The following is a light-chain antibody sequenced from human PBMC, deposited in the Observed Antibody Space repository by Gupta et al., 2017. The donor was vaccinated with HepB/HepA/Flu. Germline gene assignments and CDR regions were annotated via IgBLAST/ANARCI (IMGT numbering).Light chain of an antibody. CDR1: QRLTSS. CDR2: GAS. V-gene: IGKV3-15*01. CDR3: QQYKTWPLT. J-gene: IGKJ4*01. Sequence: IVLTQFPATLSVSPGERVTLSCRASQRLTSSLAWYQQKPGQAPRLLIYGASTRATDIPSRFSGFGSGTEFTLTISSLQSEDLAVYYCQQYKTWPLTFGGGTKVEIK.